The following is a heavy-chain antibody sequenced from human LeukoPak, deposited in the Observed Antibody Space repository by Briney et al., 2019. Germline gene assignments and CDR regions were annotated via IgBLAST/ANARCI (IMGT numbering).Heavy chain of an antibody. J-gene: IGHJ4*02. D-gene: IGHD2-8*01. CDR3: ARVAYCTKGVCINFDL. CDR2: INPNSGAT. V-gene: IGHV1-2*02. Sequence: GASVKVSCKASGYTFTGSYIHWMRQAPGQGLEWMEWINPNSGATKYAQKFQGRVTVIRDTSTSTAYMELSGLRPDDAAVYYCARVAYCTKGVCINFDLWGQGTLVTVSS. CDR1: GYTFTGSY.